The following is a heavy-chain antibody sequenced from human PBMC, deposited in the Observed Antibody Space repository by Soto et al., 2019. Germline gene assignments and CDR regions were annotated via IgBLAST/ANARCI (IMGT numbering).Heavy chain of an antibody. Sequence: EVQLVESGGGLVQPGGSLRLSCAASGFTFSSYWMHWVRQAPGRGLVWVSRLSSDGSTTSYADSVKGRFTISRDNAKNTLYLQMTSLRAEDTAVYYCARDRNPYYFDSWGQGTLVTVSS. V-gene: IGHV3-74*01. CDR1: GFTFSSYW. CDR3: ARDRNPYYFDS. J-gene: IGHJ4*02. D-gene: IGHD1-1*01. CDR2: LSSDGSTT.